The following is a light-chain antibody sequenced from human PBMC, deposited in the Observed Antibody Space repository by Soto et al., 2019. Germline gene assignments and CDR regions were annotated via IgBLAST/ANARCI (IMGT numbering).Light chain of an antibody. CDR2: AAS. Sequence: DIQMTQSPSSLSASVGDTVTLSCRASQDISNYLAWYQQRPGQVPRLLIYAASTLQSGVPSRFSGSGSGTDFTLTISSLQPEDVGTYYCQKCDYTAPFTFGPGTKVDIK. CDR3: QKCDYTAPFT. V-gene: IGKV1-27*01. J-gene: IGKJ3*01. CDR1: QDISNY.